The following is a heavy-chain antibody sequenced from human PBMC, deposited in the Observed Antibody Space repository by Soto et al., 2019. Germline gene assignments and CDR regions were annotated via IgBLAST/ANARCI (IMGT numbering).Heavy chain of an antibody. Sequence: QVQLVQSETEVKKPGSAVKVSCKASGGTFNTYAMNWVRQAPGQGLEWMGGIIPMFDTPRYAQKFQGRVTITVDESTTTAYMELSSLRSDDTAVYYCTRSIGSGGVIGGFDYWGQGPLFTVSS. CDR2: IIPMFDTP. CDR1: GGTFNTYA. V-gene: IGHV1-69*01. D-gene: IGHD3-16*02. J-gene: IGHJ4*02. CDR3: TRSIGSGGVIGGFDY.